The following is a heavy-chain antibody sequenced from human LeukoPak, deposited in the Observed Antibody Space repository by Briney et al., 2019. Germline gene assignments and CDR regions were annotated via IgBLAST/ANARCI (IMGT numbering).Heavy chain of an antibody. D-gene: IGHD3-22*01. J-gene: IGHJ4*02. Sequence: ETLSLTCTGSGGSISGYYWSWIRQPPGKALEWIGYIYYSGGTNYNPSLKSRVTISVDTSKDQFSLKLSSVTAADTAVYYCARLRNRYDSSGYYPFDSWGQGTLVTVSS. CDR1: GGSISGYY. CDR3: ARLRNRYDSSGYYPFDS. CDR2: IYYSGGT. V-gene: IGHV4-59*08.